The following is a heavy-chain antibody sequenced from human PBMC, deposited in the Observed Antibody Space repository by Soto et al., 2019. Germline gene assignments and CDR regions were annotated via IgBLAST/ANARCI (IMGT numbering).Heavy chain of an antibody. D-gene: IGHD2-2*01. CDR3: ARERYQVISDGMDV. CDR1: GYTLISHG. V-gene: IGHV1-18*01. CDR2: INPYNGNT. J-gene: IGHJ6*02. Sequence: GASVKVSCKASGYTLISHGISWVRQAPGQGLEWMGWINPYNGNTDYARKVQGRVTMTTDKSTNTAYMELRSLRSDDAAVYFCARERYQVISDGMDVWGQGTTVTSP.